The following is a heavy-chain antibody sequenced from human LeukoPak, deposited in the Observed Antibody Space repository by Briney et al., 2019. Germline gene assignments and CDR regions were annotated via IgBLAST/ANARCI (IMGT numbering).Heavy chain of an antibody. CDR2: IYYSGST. CDR3: ASGGYYYDSSGYYKFDP. CDR1: GGSISSSSYY. D-gene: IGHD3-22*01. J-gene: IGHJ5*02. Sequence: SETLSLTCTVSGGSISSSSYYWGWIRQPPGKGLEYLGYIYYSGSTNYNPSLKSRVTISVDMSKNQFSLRLSSVTAADTAVYYCASGGYYYDSSGYYKFDPWGQGTLVTVSS. V-gene: IGHV4-61*05.